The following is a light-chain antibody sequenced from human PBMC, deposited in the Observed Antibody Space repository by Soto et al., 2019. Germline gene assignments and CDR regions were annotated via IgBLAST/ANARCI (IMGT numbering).Light chain of an antibody. CDR2: EVS. CDR1: SSDVGGYND. CDR3: SSYGRSNTVL. J-gene: IGLJ2*01. Sequence: QSALTQPHSASGSPGQSVTISCTGSSSDVGGYNDVSWYQQHPGKAPKLMIYEVSKLPSGVPDRLSGSKSGNTASLTVSGLQAEDGADYYCSSYGRSNTVLFCGGTQLTVL. V-gene: IGLV2-8*01.